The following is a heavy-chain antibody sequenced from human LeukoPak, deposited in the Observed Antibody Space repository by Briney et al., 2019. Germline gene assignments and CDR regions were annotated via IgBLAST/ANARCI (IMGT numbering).Heavy chain of an antibody. D-gene: IGHD5-12*01. J-gene: IGHJ3*02. V-gene: IGHV3-66*02. CDR2: IYSGGST. CDR1: GFTVSSNY. Sequence: GGSLRLSCAASGFTVSSNYMSWVRQAPGKGLEWVSVIYSGGSTYYADSVKGRFTISRDNSKNTLYLQMNSLRAEDTAVYYCARDLRYSAYDERDDAFDIWGQGTMVTVSS. CDR3: ARDLRYSAYDERDDAFDI.